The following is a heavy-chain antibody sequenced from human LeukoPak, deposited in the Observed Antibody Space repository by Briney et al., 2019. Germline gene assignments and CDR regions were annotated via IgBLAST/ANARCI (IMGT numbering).Heavy chain of an antibody. Sequence: SETLSLTCTVSGGSISSSSYYWGWLRQPPGKGLEWIGSIYYSGSTYYNPSLKSRVTISVDTSKNQFSLKLSSVTAADTAVYYCARLGGSYPPGYWGQGTLVTVSS. D-gene: IGHD1-26*01. V-gene: IGHV4-39*01. CDR3: ARLGGSYPPGY. CDR2: IYYSGST. CDR1: GGSISSSSYY. J-gene: IGHJ4*02.